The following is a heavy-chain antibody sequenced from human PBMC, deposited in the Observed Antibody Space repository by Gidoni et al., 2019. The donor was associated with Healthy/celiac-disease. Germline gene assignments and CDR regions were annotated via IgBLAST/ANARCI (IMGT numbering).Heavy chain of an antibody. CDR1: GGSISSGGYS. V-gene: IGHV4-30-2*01. CDR2: IYHSGST. CDR3: ARDRVVGLQAYMDV. J-gene: IGHJ6*03. Sequence: QLQLQESGSGLVKPSQTLSLTCAVSGGSISSGGYSWSWIRQPPGKGLEWSGYIYHSGSTYYNPSLKSRVTISVDRSKNQFSLKPSSVTAADTAVYYCARDRVVGLQAYMDVWGKGTTVTVSS. D-gene: IGHD2-2*01.